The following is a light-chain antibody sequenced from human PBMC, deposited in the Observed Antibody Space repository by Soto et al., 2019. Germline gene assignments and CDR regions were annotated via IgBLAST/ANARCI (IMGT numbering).Light chain of an antibody. CDR3: QSHDNSLHVV. V-gene: IGLV1-40*01. CDR2: GNS. CDR1: SSNIGSNP. J-gene: IGLJ2*01. Sequence: QSVLTQPPSASGTPGQRVTVSCSGSSSNIGSNPVNWYQQLPGTAPKVLIYGNSNRPSGVPDRFSGSKSGTSASLAITGLQAEDEADYYCQSHDNSLHVVFGGGTQLTVL.